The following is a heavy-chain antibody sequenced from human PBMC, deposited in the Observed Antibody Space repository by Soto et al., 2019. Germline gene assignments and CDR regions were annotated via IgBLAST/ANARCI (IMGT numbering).Heavy chain of an antibody. CDR2: ISGSGGSA. CDR1: GFTFSSYA. D-gene: IGHD6-19*01. V-gene: IGHV3-23*01. CDR3: AKDLISSGWSTWFDP. J-gene: IGHJ5*02. Sequence: EVQLLESGGGLVQPGGSLRLSCAASGFTFSSYAMTWVRQAPGKGLEWVSVISGSGGSAQYADSVRGRFTISRDNAWDTVYLHMPSLRVEDTAIYYCAKDLISSGWSTWFDPRGQGTLVTVSS.